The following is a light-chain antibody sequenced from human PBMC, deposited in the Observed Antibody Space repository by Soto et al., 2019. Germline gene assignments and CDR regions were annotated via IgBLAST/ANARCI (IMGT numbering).Light chain of an antibody. CDR2: GAS. J-gene: IGKJ1*01. Sequence: IVMTQSPATLSLSPGEKATLSCRASQSISNNFAWFQQKPGQVPRLLIYGASNRATGVSARFSGSGSGTEFTLTISSLQSEDFAVYYCLQYYYWWTFCQGTKVDI. V-gene: IGKV3-15*01. CDR1: QSISNN. CDR3: LQYYYWWT.